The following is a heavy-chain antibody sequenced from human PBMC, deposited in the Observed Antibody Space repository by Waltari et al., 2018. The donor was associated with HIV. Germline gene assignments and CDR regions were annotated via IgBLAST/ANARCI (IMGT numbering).Heavy chain of an antibody. V-gene: IGHV3-74*01. CDR1: GFTFSSYW. Sequence: EVQLVESGGGLVQPGGSLRLSCAASGFTFSSYWMHWVRHAPGKGLVWVSRINSDGSSPSYADSVKGRFTISRDNAKNTLYLQMNSLRAEDTAVYYCASSYYYDSSGYYQDYWGQGTLVTVSS. CDR3: ASSYYYDSSGYYQDY. CDR2: INSDGSSP. J-gene: IGHJ4*02. D-gene: IGHD3-22*01.